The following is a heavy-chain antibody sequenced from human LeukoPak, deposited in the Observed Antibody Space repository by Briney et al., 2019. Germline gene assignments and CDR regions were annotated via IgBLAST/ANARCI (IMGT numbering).Heavy chain of an antibody. CDR1: VYTFTSYY. V-gene: IGHV1-46*01. CDR2: FNPSENST. J-gene: IGHJ4*02. Sequence: ASVKDSCMASVYTFTSYYMHWVRQAPGQGLEWMGTFNPSENSTSYAQKFQGRVTLTRDTSTSTVYMELSSLRSDDTAVYYCATSAFDYWGQGTLVTVPS. D-gene: IGHD2-15*01. CDR3: ATSAFDY.